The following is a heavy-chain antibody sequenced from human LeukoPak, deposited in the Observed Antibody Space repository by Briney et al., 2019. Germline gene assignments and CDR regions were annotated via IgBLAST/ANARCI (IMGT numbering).Heavy chain of an antibody. J-gene: IGHJ4*02. CDR2: INHSGST. CDR3: ARDYYDYVWGSYRYKYYFDY. CDR1: GGSFSGYY. D-gene: IGHD3-16*02. V-gene: IGHV4-34*01. Sequence: SETLSLTCAVYGGSFSGYYWSWIRQPPGKGLEWIGEINHSGSTNYNPSLKSRVTISVGTSKNQFSLKLSSVTAADTAVYYCARDYYDYVWGSYRYKYYFDYWGQGTLVTVSS.